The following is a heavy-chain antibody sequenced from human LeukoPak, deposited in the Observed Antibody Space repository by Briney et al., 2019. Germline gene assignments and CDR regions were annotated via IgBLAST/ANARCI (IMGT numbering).Heavy chain of an antibody. V-gene: IGHV3-23*01. CDR2: VTGSAAST. CDR1: GFTFSGYA. D-gene: IGHD6-19*01. Sequence: AGGSLRLSCAASGFTFSGYAMSWVRHAPGKGLEWGSTVTGSAASTYYAESVTGRFTISRDHSTNTLYLQMNSLRAEDTAVYYCAKDSPLMGYASGWSGNLLVYWGKGTLVTVSS. J-gene: IGHJ4*02. CDR3: AKDSPLMGYASGWSGNLLVY.